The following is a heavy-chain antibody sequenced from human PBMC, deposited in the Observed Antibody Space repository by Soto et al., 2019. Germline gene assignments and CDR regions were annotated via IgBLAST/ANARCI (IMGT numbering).Heavy chain of an antibody. CDR3: ARRTFRDPPGDYFDY. Sequence: SETLSLTCTVSGGSISTYYWSWIRQPPGKGLEWIGYIYYTGDTNYNPSLKSRVTISVDTSKTQFSLKLSSVTAADTAVYYCARRTFRDPPGDYFDYWGQGRLVTVSS. V-gene: IGHV4-59*08. J-gene: IGHJ4*02. CDR1: GGSISTYY. D-gene: IGHD4-17*01. CDR2: IYYTGDT.